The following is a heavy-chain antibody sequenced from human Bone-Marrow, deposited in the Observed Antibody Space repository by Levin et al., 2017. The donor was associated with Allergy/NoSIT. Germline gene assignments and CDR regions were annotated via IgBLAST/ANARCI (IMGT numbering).Heavy chain of an antibody. D-gene: IGHD1-1*01. CDR2: IIPILGIA. V-gene: IGHV1-69*02. Sequence: KISCKASGGTFSSYTISWVRQAPGQGLEWMGRIIPILGIANYAQKFQGRVTITADKSTSTAYMELSSLRSEDTAVYYCARAPYNGNDAYDYWGQGTLVTVSS. CDR3: ARAPYNGNDAYDY. J-gene: IGHJ4*02. CDR1: GGTFSSYT.